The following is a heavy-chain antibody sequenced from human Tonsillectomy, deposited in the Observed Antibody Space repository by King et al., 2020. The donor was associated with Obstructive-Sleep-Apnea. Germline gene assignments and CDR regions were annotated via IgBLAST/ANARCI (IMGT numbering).Heavy chain of an antibody. CDR3: AREPDDDYGDK. Sequence: VQLVESGGGVVQPGRSLRLSCAGSGFIFKNYAIHWIRQAPGKGLEWVAVISYDGSQKYYADSVRGRFTISRDNSKNTVLLQMNSLRGDDTAVYYCAREPDDDYGDKWGQGTLVTVSS. CDR2: ISYDGSQK. V-gene: IGHV3-30-3*01. J-gene: IGHJ4*02. D-gene: IGHD4-17*01. CDR1: GFIFKNYA.